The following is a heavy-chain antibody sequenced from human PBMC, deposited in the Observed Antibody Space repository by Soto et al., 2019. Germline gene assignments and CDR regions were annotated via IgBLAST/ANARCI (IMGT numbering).Heavy chain of an antibody. CDR3: ARDGDGPYYYGMDV. J-gene: IGHJ6*02. Sequence: SETLSLTCAVSGGSISSSNWWSWVRQPPGKGLEWIGEIYHSGSTNYNPSLKSRVTISVDKSKNQFSLKLSSVTAADTAVYYSARDGDGPYYYGMDVWGQGTTVTVSS. V-gene: IGHV4-4*02. D-gene: IGHD7-27*01. CDR2: IYHSGST. CDR1: GGSISSSNW.